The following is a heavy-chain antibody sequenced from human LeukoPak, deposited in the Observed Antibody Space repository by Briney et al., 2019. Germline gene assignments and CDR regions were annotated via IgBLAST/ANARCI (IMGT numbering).Heavy chain of an antibody. CDR3: ARYSIAVAGKYYFDY. Sequence: KSSETLSLTCTVSGGSISSYYWSWIRQPPGKGLEWIGHIYYSGSTNYNPSLKSRVTISVDTSKNQFSLKLSSVTAADTAVYYCARYSIAVAGKYYFDYWGQGTLVTVSS. CDR1: GGSISSYY. D-gene: IGHD6-19*01. CDR2: IYYSGST. V-gene: IGHV4-59*01. J-gene: IGHJ4*02.